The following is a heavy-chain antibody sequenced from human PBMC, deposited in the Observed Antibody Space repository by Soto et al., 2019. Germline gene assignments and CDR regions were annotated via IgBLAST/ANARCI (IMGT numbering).Heavy chain of an antibody. Sequence: TGGSLRLSCAASGFTFSSYAMSWVRQAPGKGLEWVSAISGSGGSTYYADSVKGRFTISRDNSKNTLYLQMNSLRAEDTAVYYCAKDWPLEMATISDPGASDYYGMDVWGQGTTVTVSS. V-gene: IGHV3-23*01. CDR3: AKDWPLEMATISDPGASDYYGMDV. CDR1: GFTFSSYA. CDR2: ISGSGGST. J-gene: IGHJ6*02. D-gene: IGHD5-12*01.